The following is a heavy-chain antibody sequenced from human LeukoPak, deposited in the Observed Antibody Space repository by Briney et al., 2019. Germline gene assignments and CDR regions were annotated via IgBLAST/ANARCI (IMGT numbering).Heavy chain of an antibody. CDR2: ISGSGGST. CDR1: GFTFSSYA. D-gene: IGHD3-10*01. V-gene: IGHV3-23*01. Sequence: GGSLRLSCAASGFTFSSYAMSWVRQAPGKGLEWVSAISGSGGSTYYADSVKGRFTISRDNAKNSLYLQMNSLRAEDTAVYYCARGILWFGEVGYGMDVWGQGTTVTVSS. J-gene: IGHJ6*02. CDR3: ARGILWFGEVGYGMDV.